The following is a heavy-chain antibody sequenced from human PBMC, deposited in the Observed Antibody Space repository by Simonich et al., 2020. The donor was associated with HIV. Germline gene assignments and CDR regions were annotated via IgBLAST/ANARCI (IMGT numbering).Heavy chain of an antibody. D-gene: IGHD2-21*02. J-gene: IGHJ4*02. CDR2: INHSGST. CDR3: ASCGGDCYHFDY. Sequence: QVQLQQWGAGLLKPSETLSLICAVYGESLSGYYWSWIRQPPGKGLEWIGEINHSGSTNYNPSLKSRVTISVDTSMNQFSLKLCSVTAADTAVYYCASCGGDCYHFDYWGQGTLVTVSS. CDR1: GESLSGYY. V-gene: IGHV4-34*01.